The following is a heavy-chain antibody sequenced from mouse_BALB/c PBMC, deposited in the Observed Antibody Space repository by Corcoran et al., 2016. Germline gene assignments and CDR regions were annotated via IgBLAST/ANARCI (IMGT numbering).Heavy chain of an antibody. V-gene: IGHV1-19*01. CDR1: GYTFTDYY. CDR3: ARYYGSSDY. D-gene: IGHD1-1*01. J-gene: IGHJ2*01. Sequence: EVQLQQSGPELVKPGASVKMSCKASGYTFTDYYMDWVKQSHGESFEWIGRVNPYNGGTSYNQKFKGKATLTVDKSSSTAYMELNSLTSEDSAVYYCARYYGSSDYWGQGTTLTVSS. CDR2: VNPYNGGT.